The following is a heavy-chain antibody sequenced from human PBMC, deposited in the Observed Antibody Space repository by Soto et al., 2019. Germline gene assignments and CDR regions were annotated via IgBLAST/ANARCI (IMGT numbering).Heavy chain of an antibody. CDR1: GYTFTSYG. CDR2: ISAYNGNT. V-gene: IGHV1-18*01. Sequence: ASVKVSCKASGYTFTSYGISWVRQAPGQGLEWMGWISAYNGNTNYAQELQGRVTMTTDTSTSTAYMELRSLRSDDTAVYYCARGPKSFCSSTSCYVESGYYYYYGMDVWGQGTTVTVSS. J-gene: IGHJ6*02. CDR3: ARGPKSFCSSTSCYVESGYYYYYGMDV. D-gene: IGHD2-2*01.